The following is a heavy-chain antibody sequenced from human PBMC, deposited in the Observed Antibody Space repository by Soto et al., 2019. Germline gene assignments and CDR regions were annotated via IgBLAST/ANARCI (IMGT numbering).Heavy chain of an antibody. CDR3: AKETYYDFWSGPIGHSFFDY. D-gene: IGHD3-3*01. V-gene: IGHV3-30*18. CDR1: GFTFSSYG. Sequence: PGGSLRLSCAASGFTFSSYGMHWVRQAPGKGLEWVAVISYDGSNKYYADSVKGRFTISRDNSKNTLYLQMNSLRAEDTAVYYCAKETYYDFWSGPIGHSFFDYWGQGTLVTVSS. J-gene: IGHJ4*02. CDR2: ISYDGSNK.